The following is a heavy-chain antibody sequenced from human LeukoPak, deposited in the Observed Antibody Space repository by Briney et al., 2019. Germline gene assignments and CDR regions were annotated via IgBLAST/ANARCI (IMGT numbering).Heavy chain of an antibody. Sequence: GGSLRLSCAASGFTFSTYAMSWVRQAPGKGLEWVSGISRSGDKTYYADSVKGRFTLSRDNSKNTLYLQMNSLRAEDTAVYYCLTPAGWVNYWGQGTLVTVSS. V-gene: IGHV3-23*01. CDR2: ISRSGDKT. D-gene: IGHD1-14*01. CDR3: LTPAGWVNY. CDR1: GFTFSTYA. J-gene: IGHJ4*02.